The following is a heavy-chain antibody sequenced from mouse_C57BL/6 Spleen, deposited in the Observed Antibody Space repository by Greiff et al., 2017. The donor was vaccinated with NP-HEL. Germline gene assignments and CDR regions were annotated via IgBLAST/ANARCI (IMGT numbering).Heavy chain of an antibody. J-gene: IGHJ2*01. Sequence: QVHVKQSGAELVKPGASVKLSCKASGYTFTEYTIHWVKQRSGQGLEWIGWFYPGSGSIKYNEKFKDKATLTADKSSSTVYMELSRLTSEDSAVYFCARHEESGLTGTPYFDYWGQGTTLTVSS. D-gene: IGHD4-1*01. CDR1: GYTFTEYT. V-gene: IGHV1-62-2*01. CDR2: FYPGSGSI. CDR3: ARHEESGLTGTPYFDY.